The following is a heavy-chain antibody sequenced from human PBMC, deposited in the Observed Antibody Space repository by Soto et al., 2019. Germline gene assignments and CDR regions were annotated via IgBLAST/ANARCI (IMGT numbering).Heavy chain of an antibody. J-gene: IGHJ6*02. CDR3: AKDGRGNTYYDILTGPRRGGPYYYYGMDV. V-gene: IGHV3-30*18. CDR2: ISYDGSNK. CDR1: GFTFSSYG. D-gene: IGHD3-9*01. Sequence: GGSLRLSCAASGFTFSSYGMHWVRQAPGKGLEWVAVISYDGSNKYYADSVKGRFTISRDNSKNTLYLQMNSLRAEDTAVYYCAKDGRGNTYYDILTGPRRGGPYYYYGMDVWGQGTTVTVSS.